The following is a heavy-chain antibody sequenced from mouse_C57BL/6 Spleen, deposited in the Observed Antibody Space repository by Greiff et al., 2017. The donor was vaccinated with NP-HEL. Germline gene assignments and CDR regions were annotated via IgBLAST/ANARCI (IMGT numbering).Heavy chain of an antibody. D-gene: IGHD1-1*01. CDR2: INPSSGYT. CDR3: ARIASYGSSYDYFDY. Sequence: QVQLQQSGAELARPGASVKMSCKASGYTFTSYTMHWVKQRPGQGLEWIGYINPSSGYTKYNQKFKDKATLTADKSSSTAYMQLSSLTSEDSAVYYCARIASYGSSYDYFDYWGQGTTRTVSS. CDR1: GYTFTSYT. J-gene: IGHJ2*01. V-gene: IGHV1-4*01.